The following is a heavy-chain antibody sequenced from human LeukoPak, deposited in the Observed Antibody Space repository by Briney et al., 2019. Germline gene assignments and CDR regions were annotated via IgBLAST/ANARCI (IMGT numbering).Heavy chain of an antibody. D-gene: IGHD3-22*01. CDR3: ARNNYYDSSGYHD. CDR1: GGSFSGYY. Sequence: SETLSLTCAVYGGSFSGYYWSWIRQPPGKGLEWIGEINHSGSTNYNPSLKSRVTISVDTSKNQFSLKLSSVTAADTAVYYCARNNYYDSSGYHDWGQGTLVTVSS. CDR2: INHSGST. V-gene: IGHV4-34*01. J-gene: IGHJ4*02.